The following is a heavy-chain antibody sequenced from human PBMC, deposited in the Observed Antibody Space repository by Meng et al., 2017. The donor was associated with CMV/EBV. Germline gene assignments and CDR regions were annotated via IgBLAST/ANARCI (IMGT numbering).Heavy chain of an antibody. Sequence: TFRSTGGRGSDRAPGKGLEGVAKKKQDGRGKYYVNCVKGQFTISRNNARNSLYLQMNGLEAGETAVYYCARKGWGAAASGRFDPWGQGTLVTVSS. J-gene: IGHJ5*02. CDR2: KKQDGRGK. V-gene: IGHV3-7*03. CDR3: ARKGWGAAASGRFDP. D-gene: IGHD6-13*01. CDR1: TFRSTG.